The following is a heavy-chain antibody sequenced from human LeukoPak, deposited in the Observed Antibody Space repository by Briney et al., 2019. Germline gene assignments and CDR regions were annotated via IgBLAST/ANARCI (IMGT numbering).Heavy chain of an antibody. Sequence: SETLSLTCTVSGGSISSSSYFWVWIRQPPGKGLEWIGNIYYSGNTYYNPSLKTRVTISVDTSKNQFSLKLSSVTAADTAVYYCASLSSGWYKVDSRGQGTLVTVSS. CDR1: GGSISSSSYF. V-gene: IGHV4-39*01. J-gene: IGHJ4*02. CDR2: IYYSGNT. CDR3: ASLSSGWYKVDS. D-gene: IGHD6-19*01.